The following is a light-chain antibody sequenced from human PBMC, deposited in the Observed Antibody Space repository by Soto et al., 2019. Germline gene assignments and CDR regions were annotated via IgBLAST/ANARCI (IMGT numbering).Light chain of an antibody. CDR3: QSYDSSLSGWV. CDR2: GNS. V-gene: IGLV1-40*01. CDR1: SSNIGAGYA. Sequence: QSVLTQPPSVSGAPGQRVTISCTGSSSNIGAGYAVHWYQQLPGTSPKLLISGNSNRPSGVPDRISGSKSGTSASLAITGLQAEDEADYYCQSYDSSLSGWVFGGGTKVTVL. J-gene: IGLJ2*01.